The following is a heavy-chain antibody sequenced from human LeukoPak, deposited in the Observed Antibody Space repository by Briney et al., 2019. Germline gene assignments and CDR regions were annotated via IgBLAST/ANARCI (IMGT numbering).Heavy chain of an antibody. D-gene: IGHD1-26*01. V-gene: IGHV5-51*01. CDR3: ARPLQGIVGATGFDY. CDR2: IHPSDSDT. CDR1: EYSFATYW. J-gene: IGHJ4*02. Sequence: HGESLKISCQGSEYSFATYWIAWLRQMPGRGLEWMGIIHPSDSDTRYSPSFQGQVTISADKSIKTAYLQWSSLKASDTAMYYCARPLQGIVGATGFDYWGQGTLVTVSS.